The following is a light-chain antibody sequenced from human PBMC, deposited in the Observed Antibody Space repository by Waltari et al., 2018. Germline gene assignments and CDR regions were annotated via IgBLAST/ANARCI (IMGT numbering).Light chain of an antibody. CDR2: DTS. CDR3: QQRHNWPLT. Sequence: EIVLTQSPATLSLSPGERATLSCRASQSVRSYLAWYQQKPGQAPRLLIHDTSNRASGIPARFSGSGSGTDFSLSISSLEPEDFAVYYCQQRHNWPLTFGGGTKV. J-gene: IGKJ4*01. CDR1: QSVRSY. V-gene: IGKV3-11*01.